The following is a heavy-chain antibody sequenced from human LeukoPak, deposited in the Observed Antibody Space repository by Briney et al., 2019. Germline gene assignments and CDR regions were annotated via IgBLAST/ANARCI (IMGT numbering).Heavy chain of an antibody. J-gene: IGHJ3*01. CDR2: IYYSGST. Sequence: SETLSLTCTVSGGSISYYYWSWTRQPPGKGLEWMGYIYYSGSTNYNPSLKSRVTISVDTSKNQFSLNLTSVTTADTAVYYCARVSCSSTSCPRRDALDVWGQGTMVTVSS. CDR1: GGSISYYY. V-gene: IGHV4-59*01. CDR3: ARVSCSSTSCPRRDALDV. D-gene: IGHD2-2*01.